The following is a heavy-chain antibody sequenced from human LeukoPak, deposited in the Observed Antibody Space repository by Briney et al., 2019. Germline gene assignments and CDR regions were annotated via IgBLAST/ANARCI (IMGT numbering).Heavy chain of an antibody. V-gene: IGHV3-21*01. CDR3: AREDSLGFDY. Sequence: PGGSLRLSCAASGFTFSSYSMNWVRQAPGKGLEWVSSISSSSSYIYYADSVKGRFTISRDDAKNSLYLQMNSLRAEDTAVYYCAREDSLGFDYWGQGTLVTVSS. CDR2: ISSSSSYI. CDR1: GFTFSSYS. J-gene: IGHJ4*02. D-gene: IGHD2-15*01.